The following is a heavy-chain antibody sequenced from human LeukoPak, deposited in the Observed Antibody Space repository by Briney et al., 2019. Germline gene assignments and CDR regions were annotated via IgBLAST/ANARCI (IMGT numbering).Heavy chain of an antibody. CDR2: IYTSGST. Sequence: SETLSLTCTVSGGSISSYYWSWIRQPAGKGLEWIVRIYTSGSTNYNPSLKSRVTMSVDTSKNQFSLTLSSVTAADTAVYYCARSYYDSSGYYSRPIDYWGQGTLVTVSS. J-gene: IGHJ4*02. CDR3: ARSYYDSSGYYSRPIDY. V-gene: IGHV4-4*07. D-gene: IGHD3-22*01. CDR1: GGSISSYY.